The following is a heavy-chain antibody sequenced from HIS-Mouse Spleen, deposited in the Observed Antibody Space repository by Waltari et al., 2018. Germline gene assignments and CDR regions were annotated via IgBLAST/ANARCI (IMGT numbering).Heavy chain of an antibody. CDR3: ARIGSHRRGYSYGYWFDP. Sequence: QVQLVQSGAEVKKPGASVKVSCKASGYTFTSYDINWVRQATGQGLEWMGWRNPNGGNTGYAQKFQGRGTMTRNTSISTAYMELSSLRSEDTAVYYCARIGSHRRGYSYGYWFDPWGQGTLVTVSS. CDR2: RNPNGGNT. V-gene: IGHV1-8*01. CDR1: GYTFTSYD. D-gene: IGHD5-18*01. J-gene: IGHJ5*02.